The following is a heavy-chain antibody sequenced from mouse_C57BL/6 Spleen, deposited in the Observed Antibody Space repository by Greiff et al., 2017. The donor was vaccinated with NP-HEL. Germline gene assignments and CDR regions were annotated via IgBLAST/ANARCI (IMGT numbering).Heavy chain of an antibody. CDR2: IYPGSGNT. D-gene: IGHD1-1*01. J-gene: IGHJ2*01. Sequence: VQLQQSGAELVRPGASVKLSCKASGYTFTDYYINWVKQRPGQGLEWIARIYPGSGNTYYNEKFKGKATLTAEKSSSTAYMQLSSLTSEDSAVYFCASEFITTAEYYFDYWGQSTTLTVSS. CDR3: ASEFITTAEYYFDY. V-gene: IGHV1-76*01. CDR1: GYTFTDYY.